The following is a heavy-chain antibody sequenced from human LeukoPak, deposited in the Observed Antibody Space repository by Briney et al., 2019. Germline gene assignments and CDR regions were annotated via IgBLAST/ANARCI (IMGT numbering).Heavy chain of an antibody. V-gene: IGHV3-13*01. Sequence: GGSLRLSCAASGFTFSSYDMHWVRQATGKGLEWVSAISTAGDTYYPGSVKGRFTISRENAKNSLYLQMNSLRAEDTAVYYCARDYGMGHFDYWGQGTLVTVSS. D-gene: IGHD1-14*01. CDR2: ISTAGDT. CDR1: GFTFSSYD. J-gene: IGHJ4*02. CDR3: ARDYGMGHFDY.